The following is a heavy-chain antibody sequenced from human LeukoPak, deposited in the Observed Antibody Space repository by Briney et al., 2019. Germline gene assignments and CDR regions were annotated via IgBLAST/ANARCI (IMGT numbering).Heavy chain of an antibody. CDR3: AKDIFDSSGPLDY. Sequence: GGSLRLSCAASGFTFSSYAMSWVRQAPGKGLEWVSAISGSGGSTYYADSVKGWFTISRDNPKNTLYLQMNSLRAEDTAVYYCAKDIFDSSGPLDYWGQGTLVTVSS. J-gene: IGHJ4*02. V-gene: IGHV3-23*01. D-gene: IGHD3-22*01. CDR1: GFTFSSYA. CDR2: ISGSGGST.